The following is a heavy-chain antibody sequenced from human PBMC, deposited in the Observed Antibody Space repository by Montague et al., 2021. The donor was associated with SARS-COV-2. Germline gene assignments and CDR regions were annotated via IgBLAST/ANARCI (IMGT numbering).Heavy chain of an antibody. CDR1: GGSISSSSYY. J-gene: IGHJ5*02. CDR2: IYYSGSA. D-gene: IGHD3-9*01. Sequence: SETLSLTCTVSGGSISSSSYYWGWIRQPPGKGLEWIGSIYYSGSAYSNPSLKSRVTISVDTSKNQFSLKLSSVTAADTAVYYCARGSYDILTGYSIPNWFDPWGQGTLVTVSS. CDR3: ARGSYDILTGYSIPNWFDP. V-gene: IGHV4-39*01.